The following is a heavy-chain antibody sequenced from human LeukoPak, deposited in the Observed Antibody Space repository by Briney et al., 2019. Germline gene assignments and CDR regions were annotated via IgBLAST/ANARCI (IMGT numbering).Heavy chain of an antibody. Sequence: SETLSLTCTVSGGSISSSSYYWGWIRQPPGKGLEWIGSIYYSGSTYYNPSLKSRVTISVDTSKNQFSLKLSSVTAADNAVYSWATDPHSYAEGGDYWGQEPLATASS. V-gene: IGHV4-39*07. CDR3: ATDPHSYAEGGDY. J-gene: IGHJ4*02. D-gene: IGHD5-18*01. CDR1: GGSISSSSYY. CDR2: IYYSGST.